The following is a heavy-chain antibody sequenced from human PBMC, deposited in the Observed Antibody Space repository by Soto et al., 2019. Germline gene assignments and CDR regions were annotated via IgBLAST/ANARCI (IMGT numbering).Heavy chain of an antibody. CDR1: GFTVSSNY. J-gene: IGHJ4*02. D-gene: IGHD3-22*01. CDR3: ARNYDSSGYYYGSLDY. CDR2: IYSGGST. V-gene: IGHV3-53*01. Sequence: GGSLRLSCAASGFTVSSNYMSWVRQAPGKGLEWVSVIYSGGSTYYADSVKGRFTISRDNSKNTLYLQMNSLRAEDTAVYYCARNYDSSGYYYGSLDYWGQGTLVTVSS.